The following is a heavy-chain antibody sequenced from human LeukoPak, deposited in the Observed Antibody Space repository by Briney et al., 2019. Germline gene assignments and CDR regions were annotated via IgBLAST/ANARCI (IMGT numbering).Heavy chain of an antibody. Sequence: PGGSLRLSCAASGFTFSSYEMNWVRQAPGKGLEWVSYISSSGSTIYYADSVKGRFTISRDNSKNTLYLQMNSLRAEDTAVYYCAKGGYVGAFDIWGQGTMVTVSS. J-gene: IGHJ3*02. CDR2: ISSSGSTI. D-gene: IGHD2-15*01. CDR1: GFTFSSYE. V-gene: IGHV3-48*03. CDR3: AKGGYVGAFDI.